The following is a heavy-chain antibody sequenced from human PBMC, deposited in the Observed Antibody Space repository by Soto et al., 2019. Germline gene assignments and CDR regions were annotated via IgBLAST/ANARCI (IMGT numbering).Heavy chain of an antibody. CDR2: ISYDGSNK. CDR3: AVTTGAFDI. J-gene: IGHJ3*02. CDR1: GFTFSSYG. Sequence: PGGSLRLSCAASGFTFSSYGMHWVRKAPGKGLEWVAVISYDGSNKYYADSVKGRFTISRDNSKNTLYLQMNSLRAEDTAVYYCAVTTGAFDIWGQGTMVTVS. D-gene: IGHD4-17*01. V-gene: IGHV3-30*03.